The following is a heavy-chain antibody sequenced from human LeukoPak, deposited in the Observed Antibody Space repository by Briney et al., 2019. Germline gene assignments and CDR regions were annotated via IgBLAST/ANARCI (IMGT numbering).Heavy chain of an antibody. D-gene: IGHD3-22*01. CDR1: GYTFTGYY. J-gene: IGHJ1*01. Sequence: ASVKVSCKASGYTFTGYYMHWVRQAPGQGLEWMGGINPNSGGTNYAQKFQGRVTMTRDTSISTAYMELSRLRSDDTAVYYCARPAYYYDSSGYTEYFQHWGQGTLVTVSS. V-gene: IGHV1-2*02. CDR3: ARPAYYYDSSGYTEYFQH. CDR2: INPNSGGT.